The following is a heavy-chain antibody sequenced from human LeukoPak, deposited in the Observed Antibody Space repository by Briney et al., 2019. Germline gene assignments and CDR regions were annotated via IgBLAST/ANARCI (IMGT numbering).Heavy chain of an antibody. D-gene: IGHD3-10*01. CDR2: INPNSGGT. V-gene: IGHV1-2*02. CDR1: GYTFTGYY. J-gene: IGHJ4*02. Sequence: ASVKVSCKASGYTFTGYYMHWVRQAPGQGLEWMGWINPNSGGTNYAQKFQGRVTITRDTSISTAYMELSRLRSDDTAVYYCARGSYYYGSGSYSPHYLNWGQGTLVTVSS. CDR3: ARGSYYYGSGSYSPHYLN.